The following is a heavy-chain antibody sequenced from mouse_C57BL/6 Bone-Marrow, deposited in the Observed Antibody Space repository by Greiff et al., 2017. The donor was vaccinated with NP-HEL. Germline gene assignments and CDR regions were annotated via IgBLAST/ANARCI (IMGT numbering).Heavy chain of an antibody. CDR1: GYTFTSYW. V-gene: IGHV1-64*01. J-gene: IGHJ3*01. CDR2: IHPNSGST. Sequence: QVQLQQPGAELVKPGASVKLSCKASGYTFTSYWMHWVKQRPGQGLEWIGMIHPNSGSTNYNEKFKSKATLTVDKSSSTAYMQLSSLTSEDCAVYYGARYGDQAWFAYWGQGTLVTVSA. CDR3: ARYGDQAWFAY. D-gene: IGHD2-13*01.